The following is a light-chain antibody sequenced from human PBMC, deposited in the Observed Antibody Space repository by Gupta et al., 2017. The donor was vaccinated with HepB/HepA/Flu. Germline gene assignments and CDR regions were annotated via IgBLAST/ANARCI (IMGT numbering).Light chain of an antibody. V-gene: IGLV10-54*02. CDR2: KNN. J-gene: IGLJ2*01. Sequence: QAGLPQPPSVSKGLRQTATLTCTGNSNNVGNQGAAWLQQHQGHPPKLLSYKNNNRPSVISERFSASRSGNTASLTITGLQPEDEADYYCSALDSRRSAQVFGGGTKLTVL. CDR1: SNNVGNQG. CDR3: SALDSRRSAQV.